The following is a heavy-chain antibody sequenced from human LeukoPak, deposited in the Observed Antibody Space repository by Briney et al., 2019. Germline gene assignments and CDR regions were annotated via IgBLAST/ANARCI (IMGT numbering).Heavy chain of an antibody. V-gene: IGHV3-20*04. CDR1: GFTFDDHG. CDR3: ARGCVGELLFDH. D-gene: IGHD3-10*01. Sequence: GGSLRLSCAASGFTFDDHGMSWVRQPPGKGLEWVSCISSSGSHIYSVDSVKGRFAISRDNAKNSLYLQMNSLRAEDTALYYCARGCVGELLFDHWGQGSLVTVPS. J-gene: IGHJ4*02. CDR2: ISSSGSHI.